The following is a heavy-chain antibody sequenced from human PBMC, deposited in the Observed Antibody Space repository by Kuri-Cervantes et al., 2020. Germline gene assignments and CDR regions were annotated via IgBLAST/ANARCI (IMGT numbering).Heavy chain of an antibody. D-gene: IGHD3-10*01. CDR2: IYYSGKT. CDR1: GGSISSYY. CDR3: ARTKDMVAFDI. J-gene: IGHJ3*02. Sequence: SETLSLTCTVSGGSISSYYCSWIRQPPGKGLEWIGYIYYSGKTNSNPSLKSRVTKSIDKSKNQFSLKLSSVTAADTAVYYCARTKDMVAFDIWGQGTMVTVSS. V-gene: IGHV4-59*12.